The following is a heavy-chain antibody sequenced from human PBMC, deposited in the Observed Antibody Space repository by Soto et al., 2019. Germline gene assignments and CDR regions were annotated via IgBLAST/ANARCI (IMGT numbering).Heavy chain of an antibody. Sequence: QVQLEESGGGVVQPGTSLRLSCVASGFTFSSYGMHWVRQAPGKGLEWVAVIPNTENKKYYADSVKGRSTISRDNSQNTLFLQMDSLMSEDTAVYYCARTAGGRVRGALDIWGQGTMVTVS. V-gene: IGHV3-30-3*01. CDR3: ARTAGGRVRGALDI. J-gene: IGHJ3*02. CDR2: IPNTENKK. D-gene: IGHD6-13*01. CDR1: GFTFSSYG.